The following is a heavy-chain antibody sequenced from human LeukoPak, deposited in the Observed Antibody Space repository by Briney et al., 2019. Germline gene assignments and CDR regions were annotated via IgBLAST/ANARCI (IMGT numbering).Heavy chain of an antibody. V-gene: IGHV3-23*01. CDR1: GFTFSSYA. CDR3: AKESGYSSGWYSGYYFDY. CDR2: ISGSGGST. Sequence: GGSLRLSCAASGFTFSSYATSWVRQAPGKGLEWVSAISGSGGSTYYADSVKGRFTISRDNSKNTLYLQMNSLRAEGTAVYYCAKESGYSSGWYSGYYFDYWGQGTLVTVSS. J-gene: IGHJ4*02. D-gene: IGHD6-19*01.